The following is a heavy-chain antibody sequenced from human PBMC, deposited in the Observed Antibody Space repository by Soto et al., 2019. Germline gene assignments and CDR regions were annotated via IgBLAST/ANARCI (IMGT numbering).Heavy chain of an antibody. Sequence: TLSLTCSVSSDSMNSGGYYWSWTRQHPGKGLEWIGYIYSNGDTYYNPSLKSRVTISVDTSKNQFSLNLTSVTAADTAVYYCARRGGSSSGYYYYAMDVWGQGTTVTVSS. J-gene: IGHJ6*02. CDR2: IYSNGDT. V-gene: IGHV4-31*03. D-gene: IGHD6-6*01. CDR3: ARRGGSSSGYYYYAMDV. CDR1: SDSMNSGGYY.